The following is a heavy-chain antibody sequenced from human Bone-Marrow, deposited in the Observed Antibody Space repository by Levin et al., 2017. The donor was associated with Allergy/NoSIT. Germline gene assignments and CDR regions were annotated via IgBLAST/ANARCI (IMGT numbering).Heavy chain of an antibody. V-gene: IGHV3-74*01. CDR2: IYSDGSST. CDR1: GFTFSSYW. CDR3: TRGGNYGKRNAFDI. D-gene: IGHD1-26*01. J-gene: IGHJ3*02. Sequence: LSLTCAASGFTFSSYWMHWVRQAPGKGLVWVSRIYSDGSSTNYADSVKGRFTISGDSAKNTLYLQMNSLRTEDTAVYYCTRGGNYGKRNAFDIWGQGTMVTVSS.